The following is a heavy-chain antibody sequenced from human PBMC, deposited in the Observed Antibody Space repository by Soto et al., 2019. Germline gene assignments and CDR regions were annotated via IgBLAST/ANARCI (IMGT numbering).Heavy chain of an antibody. V-gene: IGHV1-46*01. CDR3: ARGQYYDILTGYYTGKRPGEHWFDP. Sequence: ASVKVSCKASGYTFTSYYMHWVRQAPGQGLEWMGIINPSGGSTSYAQKFQGRVTMTRDTSTSTVYMELSSLRAEDTAVYYCARGQYYDILTGYYTGKRPGEHWFDPWGQGTLVTVSS. CDR1: GYTFTSYY. J-gene: IGHJ5*02. D-gene: IGHD3-9*01. CDR2: INPSGGST.